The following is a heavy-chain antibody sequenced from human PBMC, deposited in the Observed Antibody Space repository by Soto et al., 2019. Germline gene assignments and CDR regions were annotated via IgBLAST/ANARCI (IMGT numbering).Heavy chain of an antibody. CDR2: IDPSDSYT. D-gene: IGHD5-12*01. Sequence: PGESLKISCKGSGYSFTSYWISWVRQMPGKGLEWMGRIDPSDSYTNYSPSFQGHVTISADKSISTAYLQWSSLKASDTAMYYCARQEKRRWLQSYYGMDVWGQGITVTVSS. J-gene: IGHJ6*02. CDR1: GYSFTSYW. V-gene: IGHV5-10-1*01. CDR3: ARQEKRRWLQSYYGMDV.